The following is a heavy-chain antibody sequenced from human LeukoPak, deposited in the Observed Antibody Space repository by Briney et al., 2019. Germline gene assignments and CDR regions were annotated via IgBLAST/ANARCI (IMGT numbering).Heavy chain of an antibody. D-gene: IGHD4-23*01. V-gene: IGHV1-69*04. CDR2: IIPILGIA. CDR3: GTTVVSTGFYYYGMDV. J-gene: IGHJ6*02. CDR1: GGTFSSYA. Sequence: GASVKVSCKASGGTFSSYAISWVRQAPGQGLEWMGRIIPILGIANYAQKFQDRVTITADKSTSTAYMELSSLRSEDTAVYYCGTTVVSTGFYYYGMDVWGQGTTVTASS.